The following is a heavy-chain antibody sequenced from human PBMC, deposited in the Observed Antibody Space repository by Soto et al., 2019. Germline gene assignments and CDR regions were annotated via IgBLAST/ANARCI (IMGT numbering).Heavy chain of an antibody. J-gene: IGHJ3*02. CDR1: GSTFSSYD. CDR2: ISPDENNA. Sequence: QVQLVESGGDVVQPGRSLRLSCAASGSTFSSYDIHWVRQTPGKGLEWVAHISPDENNAYYADSVKGRFTISRDNARNTVYLQVHSMRPEDTAVYHCVRGPSHGAFDIWGQGTLVTVSS. CDR3: VRGPSHGAFDI. V-gene: IGHV3-30-3*01.